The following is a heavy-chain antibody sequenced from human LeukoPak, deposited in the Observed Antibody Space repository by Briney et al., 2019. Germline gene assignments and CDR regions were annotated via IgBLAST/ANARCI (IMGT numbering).Heavy chain of an antibody. CDR3: ARRSGIAVAGAFDY. CDR1: GFTFSNYA. V-gene: IGHV3-23*01. CDR2: ISGSGDST. J-gene: IGHJ4*02. Sequence: GGSLSLSCAASGFTFSNYAMRWVRQAPGKGLEWVSGISGSGDSTYYADSVKGRFTISRDNSKNTLYLQMNSLRAEDTAVYYCARRSGIAVAGAFDYWGQGTLVTVSS. D-gene: IGHD6-19*01.